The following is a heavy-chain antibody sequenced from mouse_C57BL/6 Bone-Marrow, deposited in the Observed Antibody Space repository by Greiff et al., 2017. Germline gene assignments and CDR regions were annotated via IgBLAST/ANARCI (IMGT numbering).Heavy chain of an antibody. V-gene: IGHV7-1*01. J-gene: IGHJ3*01. D-gene: IGHD3-2*02. Sequence: EVMLVESGGGLVQSGRSLRLSCATSGFTFSDFYMEWVRQAPGKGLEWIAASRNKANDYTTEYSASVKGRFIVSRDTSPSILYLQMNALRAEDTAIYYCARDEGSSGYSWFAYWGQGTLVTVSA. CDR2: SRNKANDYTT. CDR1: GFTFSDFY. CDR3: ARDEGSSGYSWFAY.